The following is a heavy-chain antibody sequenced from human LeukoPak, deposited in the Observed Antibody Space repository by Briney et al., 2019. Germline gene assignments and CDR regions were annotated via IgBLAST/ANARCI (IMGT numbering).Heavy chain of an antibody. V-gene: IGHV4-30-4*08. D-gene: IGHD1-26*01. CDR1: GGSISSGDYY. CDR2: IYYSGST. CDR3: ASVSGSYSGAFDI. J-gene: IGHJ3*02. Sequence: SQTLSLTCAVSGGSISSGDYYWSWIRQPPGKGLEWIGYIYYSGSTYYNPSLKSRVTISVDTSKNQFSLKLSSVTAADTAVYYCASVSGSYSGAFDIWGQGTMVTVSS.